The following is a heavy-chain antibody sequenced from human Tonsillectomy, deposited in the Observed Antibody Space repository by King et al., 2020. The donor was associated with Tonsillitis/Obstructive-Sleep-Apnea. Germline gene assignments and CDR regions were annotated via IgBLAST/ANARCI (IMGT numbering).Heavy chain of an antibody. J-gene: IGHJ4*02. CDR2: ISSSSSYR. D-gene: IGHD3-22*01. CDR3: ARYHDSSGYYSFDY. CDR1: GFTFRNYR. Sequence: VQLVESGGGLVKPGGSLRLSCAASGFTFRNYRMNWGRQAPGKGLEWVSSISSSSSYRYYADSVKGRFTISRDNAKNSLYLQMNSLRAEDTAVYYCARYHDSSGYYSFDYWGQGTLVTVSS. V-gene: IGHV3-21*01.